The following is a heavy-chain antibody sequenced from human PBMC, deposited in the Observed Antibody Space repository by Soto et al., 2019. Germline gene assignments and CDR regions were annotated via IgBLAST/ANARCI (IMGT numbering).Heavy chain of an antibody. Sequence: GGSLRLSCAASGFTVSSNYMSWVRQAPGKGLEWVSVIYSGGSTYYADSVKGRFTISRDNSKNTLYLQMNSLRAEDTAVYYCASPSDFWSDYYGMDVWGQGTTVTVSS. CDR1: GFTVSSNY. D-gene: IGHD3-3*01. V-gene: IGHV3-66*01. CDR3: ASPSDFWSDYYGMDV. J-gene: IGHJ6*02. CDR2: IYSGGST.